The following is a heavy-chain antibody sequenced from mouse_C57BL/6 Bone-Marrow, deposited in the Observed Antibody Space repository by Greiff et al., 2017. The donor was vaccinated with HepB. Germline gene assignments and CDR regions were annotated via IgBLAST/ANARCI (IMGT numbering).Heavy chain of an antibody. V-gene: IGHV1-7*01. J-gene: IGHJ3*01. CDR3: ASHVYAY. CDR1: GYTLTSYW. Sequence: LEESGAELAKPGASVKPSCKASGYTLTSYWMHWVKQRPGQGLEWIGYINPSSGYTKYNQKFKDKATLTADKSSSTGYMQLSNLTYEDSAVYYCASHVYAYWGQGTPVTVSA. D-gene: IGHD2-1*01. CDR2: INPSSGYT.